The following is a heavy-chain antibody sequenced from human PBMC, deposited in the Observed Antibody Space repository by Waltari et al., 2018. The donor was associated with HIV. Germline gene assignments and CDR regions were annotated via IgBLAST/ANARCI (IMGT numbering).Heavy chain of an antibody. V-gene: IGHV3-21*01. J-gene: IGHJ4*02. CDR1: GFTFSRYS. D-gene: IGHD3-22*01. CDR3: ARDSGPYYYDSSGYASFDY. CDR2: ISSSSSYI. Sequence: EVQLVERGGGLVKPGRASSVHCGAPGFTFSRYSIHWVRQVPGKGLGWVSSISSSSSYIYYADSVKGRFTNSRDNAKNSLYLQMNSLRAEDTAVYYCARDSGPYYYDSSGYASFDYWGQGTLVTVSS.